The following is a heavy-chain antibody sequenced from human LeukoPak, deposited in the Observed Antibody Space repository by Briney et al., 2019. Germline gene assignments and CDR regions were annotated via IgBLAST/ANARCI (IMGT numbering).Heavy chain of an antibody. D-gene: IGHD4-17*01. V-gene: IGHV3-23*01. CDR1: GLTFSNYA. Sequence: GGSLRLSCAASGLTFSNYAMNWVRQASGRRLEWVSGITDSGHKTYYADSVKGRFSISRDNSKNTVYLQMSDLRAEDTAVYYCAKITKATTPNYWGQGTLVTVSS. CDR3: AKITKATTPNY. J-gene: IGHJ4*02. CDR2: ITDSGHKT.